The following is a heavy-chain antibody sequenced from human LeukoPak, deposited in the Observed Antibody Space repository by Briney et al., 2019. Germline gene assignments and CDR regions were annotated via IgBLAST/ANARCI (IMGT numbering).Heavy chain of an antibody. D-gene: IGHD6-6*01. CDR3: ARDQGVAARPDAFDI. V-gene: IGHV4-61*02. CDR2: IYTSGST. Sequence: SETLSLTCTVSGGSISSGSYYWSWIRQPAGKGLEWIGRIYTSGSTNYNPSFKSRVTISVDTSKNQFSLKLSSVTAADTAVYYCARDQGVAARPDAFDIWGQGTMVTVSS. CDR1: GGSISSGSYY. J-gene: IGHJ3*02.